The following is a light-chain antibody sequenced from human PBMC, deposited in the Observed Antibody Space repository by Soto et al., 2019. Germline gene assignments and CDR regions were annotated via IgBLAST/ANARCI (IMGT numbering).Light chain of an antibody. CDR1: SSDVGSYNL. J-gene: IGLJ1*01. CDR2: EVN. CDR3: CSYAGSSTV. V-gene: IGLV2-23*02. Sequence: HSALTQPASVSGSPGQSITISCTGTSSDVGSYNLVSWYQQHPGKAPKLLIYEVNKRPSGVSDRFSGSKSGNTASLTISGLQTEDEADYYCCSYAGSSTVFGTGTKLTVL.